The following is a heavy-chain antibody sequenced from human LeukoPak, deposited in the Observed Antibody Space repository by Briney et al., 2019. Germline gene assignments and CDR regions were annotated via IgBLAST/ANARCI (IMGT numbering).Heavy chain of an antibody. CDR1: GYSFTTYW. V-gene: IGHV5-51*01. CDR2: ITPGNSVT. Sequence: GESLQISSKGSGYSFTTYWIGWMRQMPGKRLEWMAIITPGNSVTHYSPSLQGQVTISADKSISTAYLQWSSLEASDSGMYYCATRIDGTFYWGQGTLVTVSS. D-gene: IGHD1-26*01. J-gene: IGHJ4*02. CDR3: ATRIDGTFY.